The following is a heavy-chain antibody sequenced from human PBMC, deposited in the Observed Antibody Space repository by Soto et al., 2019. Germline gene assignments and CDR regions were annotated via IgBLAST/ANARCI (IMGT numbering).Heavy chain of an antibody. CDR3: ARCGAGSYYKRAFDI. D-gene: IGHD3-10*01. CDR2: IDWDDDK. V-gene: IGHV2-70*11. CDR1: GFSLSTSGMC. Sequence: SGPTLVNPTQTLTLTCTFSGFSLSTSGMCVSWIRQPPGKALEWLARIDWDDDKRYSTSLETRLAISKDTSKNQVVLTVTNMEPVDTGTYYCARCGAGSYYKRAFDIRGQGTVVTVSS. J-gene: IGHJ3*02.